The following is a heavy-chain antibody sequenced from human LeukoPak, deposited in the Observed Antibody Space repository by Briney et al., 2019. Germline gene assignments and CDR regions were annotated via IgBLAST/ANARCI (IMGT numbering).Heavy chain of an antibody. CDR1: GGSISSYY. CDR3: ARGPYSYDSSGAFDI. CDR2: IYYSGST. D-gene: IGHD3-22*01. J-gene: IGHJ3*02. Sequence: SETLSLTCTVSGGSISSYYWGWIRQPPGKGLEWIGNIYYSGSTYYNPSLKSRVTISVDTSKNQFSLKLSSVTAADTAVYFCARGPYSYDSSGAFDIWGQGTMVTVSS. V-gene: IGHV4-39*07.